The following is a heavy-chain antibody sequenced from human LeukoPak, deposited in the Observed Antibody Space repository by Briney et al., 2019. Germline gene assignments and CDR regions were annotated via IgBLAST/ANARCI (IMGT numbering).Heavy chain of an antibody. Sequence: GGSLRLSCAASGFTFSSYAMHWVRQAPGKGLEWVAVISYDGSNKYYADPVKGRFTISRDNSKNTLYLQMNSLRAEDTAVYYCARVVRVVLMVYAIEYYFDYWGQGTLVTVSS. CDR3: ARVVRVVLMVYAIEYYFDY. CDR2: ISYDGSNK. V-gene: IGHV3-30*04. D-gene: IGHD2-8*01. J-gene: IGHJ4*02. CDR1: GFTFSSYA.